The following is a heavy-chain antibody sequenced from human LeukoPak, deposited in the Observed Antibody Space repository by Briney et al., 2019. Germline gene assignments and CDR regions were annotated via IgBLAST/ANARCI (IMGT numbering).Heavy chain of an antibody. CDR2: IYYSGST. CDR3: ARGTNYGSGSFIDY. Sequence: SETLSLTCTVSGGSISSYYWSWIRQPPGKGLEWIGYIYYSGSTNYNPSFKSRVTISVDTSKNQFSLKLSSVTAADTAVYYCARGTNYGSGSFIDYWGQGTLVTVSS. J-gene: IGHJ4*02. D-gene: IGHD3-10*01. V-gene: IGHV4-59*12. CDR1: GGSISSYY.